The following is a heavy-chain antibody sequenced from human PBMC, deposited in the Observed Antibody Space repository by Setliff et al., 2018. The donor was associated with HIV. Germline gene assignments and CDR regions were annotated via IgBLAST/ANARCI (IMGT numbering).Heavy chain of an antibody. CDR3: ARDDGGYNYAEAFDV. J-gene: IGHJ3*01. Sequence: ASVKVSCKASGGTFSNYAFSWVRQAPGQGLEWMGGIIPLFGTANYAQNFQGRVTITADASTSTAYMELSSLRSEDTAMYYCARDDGGYNYAEAFDVWGQGTMVTVSS. V-gene: IGHV1-69*13. CDR1: GGTFSNYA. CDR2: IIPLFGTA. D-gene: IGHD3-16*01.